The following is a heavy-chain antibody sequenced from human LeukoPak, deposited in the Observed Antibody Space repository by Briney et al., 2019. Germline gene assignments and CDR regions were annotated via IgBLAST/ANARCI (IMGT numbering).Heavy chain of an antibody. CDR1: GGTFSSYA. Sequence: GSSVKVSCKASGGTFSSYAISRVRQAPGQGLEWMGRIIPIFGIANYAQKFQGRVTITADKSTSTAYMELSSLRSEDTAVYYCARQVGATFDYWGQGTLVTVSS. D-gene: IGHD1-26*01. CDR2: IIPIFGIA. J-gene: IGHJ4*02. CDR3: ARQVGATFDY. V-gene: IGHV1-69*04.